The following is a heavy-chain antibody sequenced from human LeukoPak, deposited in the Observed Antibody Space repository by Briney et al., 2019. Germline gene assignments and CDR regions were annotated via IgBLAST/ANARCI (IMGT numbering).Heavy chain of an antibody. D-gene: IGHD2/OR15-2a*01. J-gene: IGHJ4*02. Sequence: ASMKVSCKSSGFTFTDHYIHWVRQGPGQGLEWMGYIGPHSTFTSSPQEFQGRVTMTRNASMSTAYMELTRLTSDDTAVYYCVREGEGPLSKDFDYWGQGTLVTVSS. CDR1: GFTFTDHY. CDR2: IGPHSTFT. V-gene: IGHV1-2*02. CDR3: VREGEGPLSKDFDY.